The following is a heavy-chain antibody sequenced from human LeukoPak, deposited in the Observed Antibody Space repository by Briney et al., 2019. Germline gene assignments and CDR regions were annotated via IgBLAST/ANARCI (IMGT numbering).Heavy chain of an antibody. Sequence: SETLSLTCTVSGGSISGSYWSWIRQPPGKALDWIGGIYYTGSTSYNLSLKSRVTMSVDTSKNQFPLQVRSVPAADTAVYYCARYGVYGDYDYWGQGTLVTVSS. CDR3: ARYGVYGDYDY. CDR2: IYYTGST. CDR1: GGSISGSY. V-gene: IGHV4-59*12. D-gene: IGHD4-17*01. J-gene: IGHJ4*02.